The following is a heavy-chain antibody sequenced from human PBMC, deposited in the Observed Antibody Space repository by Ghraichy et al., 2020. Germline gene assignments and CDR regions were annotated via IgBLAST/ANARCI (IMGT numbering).Heavy chain of an antibody. CDR1: GFTFSGFA. Sequence: GGSLRLSCAASGFTFSGFAMSWVRQAPGKGLDWVSGIRGDGDDKYYADSVKGRFTISRDNSKNTLYLQLKSLRVDDTAIYYCAKAQEESGKVASYVDYWGQGTLVTVSS. CDR3: AKAQEESGKVASYVDY. J-gene: IGHJ4*02. CDR2: IRGDGDDK. D-gene: IGHD5-12*01. V-gene: IGHV3-23*01.